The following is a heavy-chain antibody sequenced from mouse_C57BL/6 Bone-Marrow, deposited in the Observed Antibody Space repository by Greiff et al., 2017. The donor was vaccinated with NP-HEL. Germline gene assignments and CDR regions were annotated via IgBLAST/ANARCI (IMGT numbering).Heavy chain of an antibody. CDR3: ARPPLLGYFDG. J-gene: IGHJ1*03. CDR1: GYTFTSYW. CDR2: IDPSDSYT. V-gene: IGHV1-69*01. Sequence: QVQLQQPGAELVMPGASVKLSCKASGYTFTSYWMHWVKQRPGQGLEWIGEIDPSDSYTNYNQKFKGKSTLTVDKSSSTAYMQLSSLTSEDSAVYDCARPPLLGYFDGWGTGTTVTVSS.